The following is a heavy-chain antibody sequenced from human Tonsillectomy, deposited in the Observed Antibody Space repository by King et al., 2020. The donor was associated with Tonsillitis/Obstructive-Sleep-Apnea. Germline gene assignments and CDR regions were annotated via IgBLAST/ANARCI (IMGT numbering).Heavy chain of an antibody. V-gene: IGHV4-31*03. CDR1: GGSISSGGYY. D-gene: IGHD4/OR15-4a*01. CDR3: ASGTMVKSFDY. CDR2: IYYSGNT. Sequence: QLQESGPGLVKPSQTLSLTCTVSGGSISSGGYYWSWIRQHPGKGLEWIGCIYYSGNTYYNPSLKSRLTISVDTSKNQFSLKLSSVTPADTAVYYCASGTMVKSFDYWGQGTLVTVSS. J-gene: IGHJ4*02.